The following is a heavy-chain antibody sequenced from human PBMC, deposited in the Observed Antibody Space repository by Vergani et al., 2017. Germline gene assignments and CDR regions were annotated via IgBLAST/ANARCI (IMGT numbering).Heavy chain of an antibody. CDR3: TTDTPDTYSSSWLAYYYYGMDV. CDR2: IKSKTDGGTT. D-gene: IGHD6-13*01. CDR1: GFTFSNAW. V-gene: IGHV3-15*01. J-gene: IGHJ6*02. Sequence: VQLVESGGGLVKPGGSLRLSCAASGFTFSNAWMSWVRQAPGKGLEWVGRIKSKTDGGTTDYAAPVKGRFTISRDDSKNTLYLQMNSLKTEDTAVYYCTTDTPDTYSSSWLAYYYYGMDVWGQGTTVTVSS.